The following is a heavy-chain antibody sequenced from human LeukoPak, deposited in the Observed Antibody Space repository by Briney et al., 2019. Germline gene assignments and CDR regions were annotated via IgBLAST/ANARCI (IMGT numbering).Heavy chain of an antibody. CDR3: AKFTGRDYYYAMDV. J-gene: IGHJ6*02. D-gene: IGHD3-10*01. CDR2: ISGSGGST. V-gene: IGHV3-23*01. CDR1: GFTFSSYA. Sequence: HPGGSLRLSCAASGFTFSSYAMSWVRQAPGKGLEWVSGISGSGGSTYYADSVRGRFTISRDNSKNTLYLQMNSLRAEDTAVYYCAKFTGRDYYYAMDVWGQGTTVTVSS.